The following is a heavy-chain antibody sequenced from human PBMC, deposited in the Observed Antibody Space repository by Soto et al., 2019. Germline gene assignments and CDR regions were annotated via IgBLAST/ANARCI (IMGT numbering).Heavy chain of an antibody. CDR3: ATSQVTWRARSDY. Sequence: GGSLRLSCSASGFTFSSHAMHWVRQAPGKGLEYVSAISSNGGSTYYADSVKGSFTISRDNSKNTLYLQMNSLRAEDTAVYYCATSQVTWRARSDYWGQATLVTVSS. CDR2: ISSNGGST. V-gene: IGHV3-64*04. CDR1: GFTFSSHA. J-gene: IGHJ4*02. D-gene: IGHD2-21*02.